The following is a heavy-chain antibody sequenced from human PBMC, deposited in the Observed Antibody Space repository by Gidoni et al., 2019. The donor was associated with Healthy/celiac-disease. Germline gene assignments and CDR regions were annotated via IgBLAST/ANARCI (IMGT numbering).Heavy chain of an antibody. V-gene: IGHV3-74*01. CDR1: GFTFSSYW. D-gene: IGHD3-22*01. Sequence: EVQLVESGGGLVQPGGSLRLSCAASGFTFSSYWRHWVRQAPGKGLVWVSRINRDGSSTSYADSVKGRFTISRDNAKNTLYLQMNSLRAEDTAVYYCAREQNYYDSSGYFFDYWGQGTLVTGS. CDR3: AREQNYYDSSGYFFDY. CDR2: INRDGSST. J-gene: IGHJ4*02.